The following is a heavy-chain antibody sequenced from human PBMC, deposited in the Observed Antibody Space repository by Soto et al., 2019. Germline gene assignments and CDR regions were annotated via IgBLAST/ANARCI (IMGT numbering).Heavy chain of an antibody. Sequence: ASVKVSCKACGYTFTSYGISWVGQAPGQGREWMGWISAYNGNTNYAQKLQGRVTMTTDTSTSTAYMELRSLRSDDTAVYYCARDIVVVPDYDSYYYYGMDVWVQGTAVTVSS. CDR2: ISAYNGNT. CDR3: ARDIVVVPDYDSYYYYGMDV. V-gene: IGHV1-18*04. D-gene: IGHD2-2*01. CDR1: GYTFTSYG. J-gene: IGHJ6*02.